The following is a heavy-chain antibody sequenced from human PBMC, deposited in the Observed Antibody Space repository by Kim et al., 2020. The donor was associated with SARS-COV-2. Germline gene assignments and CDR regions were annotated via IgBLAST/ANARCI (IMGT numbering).Heavy chain of an antibody. CDR3: AKGFGGGYDSDYGMDV. Sequence: GGSLRLSCAASGFTFSSYGMHWVRQAPGKGLEWVAVISYDGSNKYYADSVKGRFTISRDNSKNTLYLQMNSLRAEDTAVYYCAKGFGGGYDSDYGMDVWGQGTTVTVSS. J-gene: IGHJ6*02. CDR1: GFTFSSYG. CDR2: ISYDGSNK. D-gene: IGHD5-12*01. V-gene: IGHV3-30*18.